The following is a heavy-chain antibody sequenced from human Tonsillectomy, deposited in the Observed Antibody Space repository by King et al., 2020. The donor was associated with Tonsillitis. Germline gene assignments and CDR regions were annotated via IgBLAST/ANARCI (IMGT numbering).Heavy chain of an antibody. CDR3: AKDGIVLSDWYFDL. V-gene: IGHV3-30*18. Sequence: VQLVESGGGVVQPGRSLRLSCAASGFIFSNYGMHWVRQAPGKGLEWVALIAYDASYENYADSVKGRFAISRDNSKNKLYLEMNSLRVEDTVVYYCAKDGIVLSDWYFDLWGRGTLVTVSS. D-gene: IGHD2-15*01. CDR1: GFIFSNYG. CDR2: IAYDASYE. J-gene: IGHJ2*01.